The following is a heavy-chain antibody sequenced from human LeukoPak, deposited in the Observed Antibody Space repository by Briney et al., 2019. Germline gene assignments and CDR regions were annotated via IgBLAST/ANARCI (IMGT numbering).Heavy chain of an antibody. Sequence: SETLPLTCTVSGVSISNHYSSWIRQPPGKGLEWIGYIYYTWNTNYNPSLKSRVTISEDTSKNQVSLKLSSVTAADTAVYYCVRHSRVVAFDYWGQGNLVTVSS. CDR1: GVSISNHY. CDR2: IYYTWNT. V-gene: IGHV4-59*08. CDR3: VRHSRVVAFDY. J-gene: IGHJ4*02. D-gene: IGHD2-15*01.